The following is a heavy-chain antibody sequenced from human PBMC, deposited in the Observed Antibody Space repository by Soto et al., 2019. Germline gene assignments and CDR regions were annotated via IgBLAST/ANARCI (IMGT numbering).Heavy chain of an antibody. CDR1: GGSFSAYY. Sequence: ETLSLTCAVYGGSFSAYYWSWIRQPPGKGLEWIGEINHSGSTNYNPSLKSRVTISVDTSKNQFSLKLNSVTAADTAVYYCARGLGKQWGQGTLVTVSS. D-gene: IGHD6-13*01. V-gene: IGHV4-34*01. CDR2: INHSGST. J-gene: IGHJ4*02. CDR3: ARGLGKQ.